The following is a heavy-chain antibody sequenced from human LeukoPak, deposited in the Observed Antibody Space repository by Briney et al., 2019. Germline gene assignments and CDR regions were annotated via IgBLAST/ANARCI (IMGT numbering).Heavy chain of an antibody. CDR1: GFSVSSYA. V-gene: IGHV3-23*01. J-gene: IGHJ4*02. CDR3: AKDQSPWVY. D-gene: IGHD7-27*01. CDR2: ISGSGGST. Sequence: GGSLRLSCAVSGFSVSSYAMSWVRQAPGKGLEWVSAISGSGGSTYYADSVKGRFTISRDNSKNTLYLQMNSLRAEDTAVYYCAKDQSPWVYWGQGTLVTVSS.